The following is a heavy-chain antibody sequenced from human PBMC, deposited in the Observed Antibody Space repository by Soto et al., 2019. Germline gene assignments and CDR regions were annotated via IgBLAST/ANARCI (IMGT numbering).Heavy chain of an antibody. CDR3: ASRLGGYCSSTSCPDLNAFDI. CDR1: GYTFTSYG. D-gene: IGHD2-2*01. V-gene: IGHV1-18*01. Sequence: ASVKVSCKASGYTFTSYGISWVRQAPGQGLEWMGWISAYNGNTNYAQKLQGRVAMTTDTSTSTAYMELRSLRSDDTAVYYCASRLGGYCSSTSCPDLNAFDIWGQGTMVTVSS. J-gene: IGHJ3*02. CDR2: ISAYNGNT.